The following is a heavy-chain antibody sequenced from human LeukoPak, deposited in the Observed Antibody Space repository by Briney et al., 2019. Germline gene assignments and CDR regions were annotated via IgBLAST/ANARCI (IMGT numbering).Heavy chain of an antibody. CDR2: IYPGDSDT. CDR1: GYSFTTYW. J-gene: IGHJ4*02. Sequence: GESLKISCRGAGYSFTTYWIVWVRQMPGKGLEWMGIIYPGDSDTRYTPSFQGQVTMSADKSINTAYLQWSSLKASDTAMYYCARRQGRRSTSCPPDYWGQGTLVTVSP. D-gene: IGHD2-2*01. CDR3: ARRQGRRSTSCPPDY. V-gene: IGHV5-51*01.